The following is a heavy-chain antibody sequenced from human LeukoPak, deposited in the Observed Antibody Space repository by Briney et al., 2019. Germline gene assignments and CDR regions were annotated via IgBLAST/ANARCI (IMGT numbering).Heavy chain of an antibody. D-gene: IGHD6-19*01. J-gene: IGHJ5*02. CDR2: IYWDDDK. CDR1: GFSLSSGVG. CDR3: ARSPRYSSGGWWFDP. Sequence: SGPTLVKPTQTLTLTCTFSGFSLSSGVGVGWIRQSPGKALEWLALIYWDDDKRYSPSLKSRLTITKDTSKNQVVLTMTNMDPVDTGTYYCARSPRYSSGGWWFDPWGQGTLVTVSS. V-gene: IGHV2-5*02.